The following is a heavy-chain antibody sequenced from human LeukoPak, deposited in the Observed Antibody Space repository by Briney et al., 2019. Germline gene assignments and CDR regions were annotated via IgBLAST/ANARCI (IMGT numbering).Heavy chain of an antibody. J-gene: IGHJ3*02. CDR1: GYIFTAYY. V-gene: IGHV1-2*02. D-gene: IGHD5-24*01. CDR2: IDPNSGDS. CDR3: ARRDGYDAFDI. Sequence: ASVKVSCKASGYIFTAYYMHWVRQAPGQGLEWMGWIDPNSGDSNSAQRFQGRVTMTRDTSISTAYMELSRLRADDTAVYSCARRDGYDAFDIWGQGTMVIVSS.